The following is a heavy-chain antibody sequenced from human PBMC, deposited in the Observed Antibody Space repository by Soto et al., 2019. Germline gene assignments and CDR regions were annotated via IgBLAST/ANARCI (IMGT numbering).Heavy chain of an antibody. CDR3: ARDLTYDILTGYPPPDAFDI. V-gene: IGHV1-69*04. D-gene: IGHD3-9*01. Sequence: SVKVSCKASGGTFSSYTISWVRQAPGQGLEWMGRIIPILGIANYAQKFQGRVTMTTDKSTSTAYMELRSLRSDDTAVYYCARDLTYDILTGYPPPDAFDIWGQGTMVTVSS. CDR2: IIPILGIA. J-gene: IGHJ3*02. CDR1: GGTFSSYT.